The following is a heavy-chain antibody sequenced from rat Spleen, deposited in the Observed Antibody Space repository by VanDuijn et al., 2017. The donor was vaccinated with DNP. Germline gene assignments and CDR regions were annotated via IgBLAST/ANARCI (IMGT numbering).Heavy chain of an antibody. Sequence: EVQLVESGGGLVQPGMSLKLSCVASGIIFSDCDMAWVRQAPKKGLEWVATISTSGSRTYYPDSVKGRFTISRDNAKSILYLQMNSLRSEDMATYYCVRPDYYDGSYPHYWGQGVMVTVSS. D-gene: IGHD1-12*02. CDR3: VRPDYYDGSYPHY. V-gene: IGHV5-7*01. CDR2: ISTSGSRT. J-gene: IGHJ2*01. CDR1: GIIFSDCD.